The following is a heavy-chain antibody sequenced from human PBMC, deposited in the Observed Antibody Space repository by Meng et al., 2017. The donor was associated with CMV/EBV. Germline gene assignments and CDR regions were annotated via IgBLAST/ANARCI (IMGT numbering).Heavy chain of an antibody. CDR2: IKQDGSEK. V-gene: IGHV3-7*01. Sequence: GESLEISCAASEFTFSSYWMSWVRQARGKGLEWGANIKQDGSEKYYVDSVKGRVTISRDNAKNSLYLQMNSLRAEDTAVYYCARDGLDIVATIAGDYFDYWGQGTLVTVSS. CDR1: EFTFSSYW. CDR3: ARDGLDIVATIAGDYFDY. J-gene: IGHJ4*02. D-gene: IGHD5-12*01.